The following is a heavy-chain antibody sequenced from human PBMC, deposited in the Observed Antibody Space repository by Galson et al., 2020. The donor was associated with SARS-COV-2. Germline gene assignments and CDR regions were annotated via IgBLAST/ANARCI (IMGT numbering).Heavy chain of an antibody. V-gene: IGHV3-30-3*01. D-gene: IGHD6-13*01. CDR2: ISYDGSNK. J-gene: IGHJ6*02. CDR1: GFTFSSYA. Sequence: GGSLRLSCAASGFTFSSYAMHWVRQAPGKGLEWVAVISYDGSNKYYADSVKGRFTISRDNSKNTLYLQMNSLRAEDTAVYYCARVLVLYYYGMDVWGQGTTVTVSS. CDR3: ARVLVLYYYGMDV.